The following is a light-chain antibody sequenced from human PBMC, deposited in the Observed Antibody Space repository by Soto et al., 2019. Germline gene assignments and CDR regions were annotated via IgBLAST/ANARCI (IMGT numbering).Light chain of an antibody. CDR2: EGS. CDR3: CSYAGSSTFDVV. Sequence: QSVLTQPASVSGSPGQSITISCTGTRSDVGSYNLVSWYQQHPGKAPKLMIYEGSKRPSGVSNRFSGSKSGNTASLTISGLQAEDEADYYCCSYAGSSTFDVVFGGGTKLTVL. V-gene: IGLV2-23*03. J-gene: IGLJ2*01. CDR1: RSDVGSYNL.